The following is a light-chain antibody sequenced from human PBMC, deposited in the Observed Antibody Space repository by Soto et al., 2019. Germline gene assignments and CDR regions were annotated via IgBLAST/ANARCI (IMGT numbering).Light chain of an antibody. Sequence: IQMTQYTSSVSASVGDRVTITCRASQGISSWLAWYQQKPGKAPKLLIYAASTLQSGVPSRFSGSGSGTDFALTISSLQPEDVATYYCQKYNSALGTFGQGTKVDI. CDR2: AAS. J-gene: IGKJ1*01. V-gene: IGKV1-27*01. CDR3: QKYNSALGT. CDR1: QGISSW.